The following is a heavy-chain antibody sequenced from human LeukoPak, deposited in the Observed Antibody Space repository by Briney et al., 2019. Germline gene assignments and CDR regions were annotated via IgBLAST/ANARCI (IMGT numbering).Heavy chain of an antibody. CDR3: AKGLSGLSRIAVAGSDY. CDR2: IWCDGSNK. V-gene: IGHV3-30*02. Sequence: GGSLRLSCAASGFTFSSYGMHWVRHAPGKGLKWVAFIWCDGSNKYYADSVKGRFTISRDNSKNALYLQMNSLRAEDTAVYYCAKGLSGLSRIAVAGSDYWGRGALVTVSS. D-gene: IGHD6-19*01. CDR1: GFTFSSYG. J-gene: IGHJ4*02.